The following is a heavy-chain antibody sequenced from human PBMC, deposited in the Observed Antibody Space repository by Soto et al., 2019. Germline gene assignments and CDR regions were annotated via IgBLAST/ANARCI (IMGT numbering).Heavy chain of an antibody. CDR2: IYYSGST. Sequence: SETLSLTCTVSGGSISSYYWSWIRQPPGKGLEWIGYIYYSGSTNYNPSLKGRVTISVDASNNQFSLKLSSVTAADTAIYCCARSGHTFGGVVWGQGILVTVSS. D-gene: IGHD3-16*01. CDR1: GGSISSYY. V-gene: IGHV4-59*01. CDR3: ARSGHTFGGVV. J-gene: IGHJ4*02.